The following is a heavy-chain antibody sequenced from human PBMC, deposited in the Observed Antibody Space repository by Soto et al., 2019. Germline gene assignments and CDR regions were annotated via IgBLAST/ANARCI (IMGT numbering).Heavy chain of an antibody. Sequence: EVQLLESGGGLVQPGGSLRLSCAASGFTFGTYVMTWVRQAPGKGLEWVSAISASGGDTYYADSVKGRFTISRDNSKNTLYLQMNSLRVEDTAIYYCAKGGWLDDYGAKGTLVTVSA. V-gene: IGHV3-23*01. CDR1: GFTFGTYV. D-gene: IGHD6-19*01. CDR3: AKGGWLDDY. CDR2: ISASGGDT. J-gene: IGHJ4*02.